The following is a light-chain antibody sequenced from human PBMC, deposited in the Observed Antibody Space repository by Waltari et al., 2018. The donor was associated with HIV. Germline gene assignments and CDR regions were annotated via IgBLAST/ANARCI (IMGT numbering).Light chain of an antibody. CDR2: GKN. V-gene: IGLV3-19*01. J-gene: IGLJ2*01. CDR1: TLSTLS. CDR3: SSRDSSGTHVL. Sequence: SSELTQDPSVSVPLSQTVSLTCPGDTLSTLSATWYQQTPRPHPVIVMYGKNNRRSGSPDRFSGASSGDTASLTTTGAQAEDEADYYCSSRDSSGTHVLFGGGTKLTVL.